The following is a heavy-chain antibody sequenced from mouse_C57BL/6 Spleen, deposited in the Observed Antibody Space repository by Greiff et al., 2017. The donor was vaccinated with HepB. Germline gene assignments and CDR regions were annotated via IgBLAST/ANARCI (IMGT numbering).Heavy chain of an antibody. CDR1: GYTFTSYW. CDR3: AKTYYGSSPYAMDY. Sequence: VQLQQSGAELAKPGASVKLSCKASGYTFTSYWMHWVKQRPGQGLEWIGYINPSSGYTKYNQKFKDKATLTAEKSSSTAYMQLSSLTYEDSFVYYCAKTYYGSSPYAMDYLGQGTSVTVSS. V-gene: IGHV1-7*01. D-gene: IGHD1-1*01. CDR2: INPSSGYT. J-gene: IGHJ4*01.